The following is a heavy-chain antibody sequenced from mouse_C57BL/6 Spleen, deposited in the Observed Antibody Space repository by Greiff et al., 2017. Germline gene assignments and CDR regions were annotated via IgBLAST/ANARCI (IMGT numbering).Heavy chain of an antibody. V-gene: IGHV1-26*01. CDR2: INPNNGGT. CDR1: GYTFTDYY. J-gene: IGHJ4*01. CDR3: ARHGSSPYYYAMDY. Sequence: EVQLQQSGPELVKPGASVKISCKASGYTFTDYYMNWVKQSHGKSLEWIGDINPNNGGTSYNQKFKGKATLTVDKSSSTAYMELRSLTSEDSAVYYCARHGSSPYYYAMDYGGQGTSVTVSS. D-gene: IGHD1-1*01.